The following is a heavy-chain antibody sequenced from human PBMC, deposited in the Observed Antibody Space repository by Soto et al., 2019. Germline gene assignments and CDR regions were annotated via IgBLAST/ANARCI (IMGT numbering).Heavy chain of an antibody. V-gene: IGHV3-23*01. CDR3: AKLTDSSGWYMPIGY. CDR1: GFTFSSYA. D-gene: IGHD6-19*01. CDR2: ISGSGGST. J-gene: IGHJ4*02. Sequence: GGSLRLSCAASGFTFSSYAMSWVRQAPGKGLEWVSAISGSGGSTYYADSVKGRFTISRDNSKNTLYLQMNSLRAEDTAVYYCAKLTDSSGWYMPIGYWGQGTLVTVSS.